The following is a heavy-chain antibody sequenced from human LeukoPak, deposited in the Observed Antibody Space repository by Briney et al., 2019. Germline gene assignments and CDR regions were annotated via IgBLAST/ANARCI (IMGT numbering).Heavy chain of an antibody. CDR1: GFTFSSYS. Sequence: GGSLRLSCAASGFTFSSYSMNWVRQAPGKGLEWVSYISSSSSTIYYADSVKGRFTISRDNAKNSLYLQMNSLRAEDTAVYYCARPSPDYYDSSGYSHWGQGTLVTVSS. CDR3: ARPSPDYYDSSGYSH. D-gene: IGHD3-22*01. V-gene: IGHV3-48*04. CDR2: ISSSSSTI. J-gene: IGHJ4*02.